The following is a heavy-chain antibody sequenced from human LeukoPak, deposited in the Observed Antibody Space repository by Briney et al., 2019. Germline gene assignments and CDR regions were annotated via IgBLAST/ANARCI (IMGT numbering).Heavy chain of an antibody. CDR3: ARDVTMIRGARYRPYKWFDP. D-gene: IGHD3-10*01. CDR2: IIPIFGTA. V-gene: IGHV1-69*13. Sequence: SVKVSCKASRGTFSSYAIIWVRQAPGQGLEWMGGIIPIFGTANYAQKFQGRATISADESTSTVYMELSSLRSEDTAVYYCARDVTMIRGARYRPYKWFDPWGQGTLVTVSS. J-gene: IGHJ5*02. CDR1: RGTFSSYA.